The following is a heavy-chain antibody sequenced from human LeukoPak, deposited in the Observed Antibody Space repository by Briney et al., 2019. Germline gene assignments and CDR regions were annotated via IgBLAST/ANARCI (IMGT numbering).Heavy chain of an antibody. J-gene: IGHJ4*02. CDR1: GFTVSSNY. V-gene: IGHV3-53*01. Sequence: GGSLRLSCAASGFTVSSNYMSWVRQAPGKGLEWVSVIYSGGNTYYADSVKGRFTISRDNSKNTLYLQMNSLRAEDTAVYYCARELGYCGSASCYYFDYWGQGTLVTVSS. D-gene: IGHD2-2*01. CDR2: IYSGGNT. CDR3: ARELGYCGSASCYYFDY.